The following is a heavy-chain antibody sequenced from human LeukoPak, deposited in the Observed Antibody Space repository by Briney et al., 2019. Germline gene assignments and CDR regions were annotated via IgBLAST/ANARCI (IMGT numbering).Heavy chain of an antibody. Sequence: GGSLRLSCAASGFTFSSYGMHWVRQAPGKGLEWVAVISYDGSNKYYADSVKGRFTISRDNSKNTLYLQMNSLRAGGTAVYYCAKSKGYCGGSCYYYYFDYWGQGTLVTVSS. CDR3: AKSKGYCGGSCYYYYFDY. CDR2: ISYDGSNK. CDR1: GFTFSSYG. J-gene: IGHJ4*02. D-gene: IGHD2-15*01. V-gene: IGHV3-30*18.